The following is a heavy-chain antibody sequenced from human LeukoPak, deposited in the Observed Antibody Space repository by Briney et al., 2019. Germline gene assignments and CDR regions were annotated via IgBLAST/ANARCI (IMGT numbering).Heavy chain of an antibody. D-gene: IGHD3-22*01. J-gene: IGHJ4*02. V-gene: IGHV3-30*03. Sequence: GGSLRLSCAASGFTFSSYGMHWVGQAPGKGLEWVAVISYDGSNKYYADSVKGRFTISRDNSKNTLYLQMNSLRAEDTAVYYCSGVYYYDSSGYFDYWGQGTLVTVSS. CDR2: ISYDGSNK. CDR3: SGVYYYDSSGYFDY. CDR1: GFTFSSYG.